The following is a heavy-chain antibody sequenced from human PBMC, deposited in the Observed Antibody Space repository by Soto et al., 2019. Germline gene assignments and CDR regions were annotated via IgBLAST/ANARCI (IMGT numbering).Heavy chain of an antibody. CDR2: INAGNGNT. CDR3: ARDRGVYDYFWGSTNWFDP. Sequence: ASVKVSCKASGYTFTSYARHWVRQAPGQRLEWMGWINAGNGNTKYSQKFQGRVTITRDTSASTAYMELSSLRSEDTAVYYCARDRGVYDYFWGSTNWFDPWGQGTLVTVSS. D-gene: IGHD3-16*01. V-gene: IGHV1-3*01. J-gene: IGHJ5*02. CDR1: GYTFTSYA.